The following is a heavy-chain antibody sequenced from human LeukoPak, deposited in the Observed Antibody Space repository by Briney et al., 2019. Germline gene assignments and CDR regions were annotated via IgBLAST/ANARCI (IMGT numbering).Heavy chain of an antibody. CDR1: GGTFSSYA. J-gene: IGHJ6*03. CDR3: ARVNIVVVPAYYYYYMDV. V-gene: IGHV1-69*06. CDR2: IIPIFGTA. Sequence: GASVKVSCKASGGTFSSYAISWVRQAPGQGLEWMGGIIPIFGTANYAQKFQGRVTITADKSTSTAYMELSSLRSEDTAVYYCARVNIVVVPAYYYYYMDVWGKGTTVTISS. D-gene: IGHD2-2*01.